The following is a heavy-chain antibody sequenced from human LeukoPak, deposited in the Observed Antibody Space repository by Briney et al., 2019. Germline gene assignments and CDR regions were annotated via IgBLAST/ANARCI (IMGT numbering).Heavy chain of an antibody. V-gene: IGHV4-59*12. D-gene: IGHD6-13*01. Sequence: SETLSLTCTVSGGAFSSYYWSWIRQPPGKGLEWIGHIYYIGNTNYNPSLTSRVTISVDTSKNQFSLKLSSVTAADTAVYYCARSYSSSPQDYWGQGTLVTVSS. J-gene: IGHJ4*02. CDR3: ARSYSSSPQDY. CDR1: GGAFSSYY. CDR2: IYYIGNT.